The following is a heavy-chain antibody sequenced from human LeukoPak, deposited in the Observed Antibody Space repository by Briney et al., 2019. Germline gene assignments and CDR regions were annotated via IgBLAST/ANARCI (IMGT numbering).Heavy chain of an antibody. J-gene: IGHJ3*02. D-gene: IGHD2-15*01. CDR1: GGSISSGGYY. CDR2: IYYSGST. Sequence: SQTLSLTCTVSGGSISSGGYYWSWIRQHPGKGLEWIGYIYYSGSTYYNPSLKSRVTISVDTSKNQFSLKLSSVTAADTAVYYCARGVVAATNDAFDIWGQGTMVTVS. CDR3: ARGVVAATNDAFDI. V-gene: IGHV4-31*03.